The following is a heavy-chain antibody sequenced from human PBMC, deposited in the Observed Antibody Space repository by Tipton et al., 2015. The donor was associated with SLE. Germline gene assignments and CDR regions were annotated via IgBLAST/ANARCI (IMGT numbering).Heavy chain of an antibody. Sequence: TLSLTCTVSGGSISSYYWRWIRQPPGKGLEWIGYIYYSGSTNYNPSLKSRVTISVDTSKNQFSLKLSSVTAADTAVYYCARVGLRDWFDPWGQGTLVTVSS. CDR2: IYYSGST. CDR3: ARVGLRDWFDP. CDR1: GGSISSYY. V-gene: IGHV4-59*01. J-gene: IGHJ5*02. D-gene: IGHD3-16*01.